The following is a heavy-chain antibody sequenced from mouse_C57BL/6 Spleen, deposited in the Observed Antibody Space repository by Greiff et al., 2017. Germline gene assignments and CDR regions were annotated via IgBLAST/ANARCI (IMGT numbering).Heavy chain of an antibody. V-gene: IGHV2-5*01. CDR2: IWRGGST. CDR3: AKNEKIHYYAMDY. J-gene: IGHJ4*01. CDR1: GFSLTSYG. Sequence: VKLMESGPGLVQPSQSLSITCTVSGFSLTSYGVHWVRQSPGKGLEWLGVIWRGGSTDYNAAFMSRLSITKDNSKSQVFFKMNSLKADDTAIYYCAKNEKIHYYAMDYWGQGTSVTVSS.